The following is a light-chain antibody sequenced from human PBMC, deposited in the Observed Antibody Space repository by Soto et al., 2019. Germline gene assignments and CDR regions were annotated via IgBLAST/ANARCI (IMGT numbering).Light chain of an antibody. Sequence: QSALTQPASVSGSPGQSITISCTGTSSDVGGYKFVSWYQQHPGTAPKLMIYEVSNRPSGVSSRFSGSKSGNTASLTSSGLQAEDDADYFCGSYTGSIYVFGNGTKLTVL. CDR3: GSYTGSIYV. V-gene: IGLV2-14*01. CDR2: EVS. CDR1: SSDVGGYKF. J-gene: IGLJ1*01.